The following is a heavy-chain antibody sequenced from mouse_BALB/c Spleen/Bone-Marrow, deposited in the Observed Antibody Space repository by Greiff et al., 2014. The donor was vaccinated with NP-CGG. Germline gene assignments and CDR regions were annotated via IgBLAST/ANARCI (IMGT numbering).Heavy chain of an antibody. J-gene: IGHJ3*01. Sequence: QVQLQQSGTELVKPGAPVKLSCKASGYTFTSYWMNWVKQRPGRGLEWIGRIDPSDSETHYNQKFKDKATLTVDESSSTAYIQQSALTSGTSAVYYCARDHFDNGNDEFVYWGQGTRVTVSA. V-gene: IGHV1-69*02. D-gene: IGHD2-2*01. CDR2: IDPSDSET. CDR1: GYTFTSYW. CDR3: ARDHFDNGNDEFVY.